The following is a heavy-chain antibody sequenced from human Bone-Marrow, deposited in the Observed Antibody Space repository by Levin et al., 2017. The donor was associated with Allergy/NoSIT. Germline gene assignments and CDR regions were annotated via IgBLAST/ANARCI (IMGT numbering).Heavy chain of an antibody. CDR1: GGSISSYY. D-gene: IGHD3-3*01. CDR2: IYYSGST. CDR3: ARVGPYDFWSGPLFDY. J-gene: IGHJ4*02. Sequence: SETLSLTCTVSGGSISSYYWSWIRQPPGKGLEWIGYIYYSGSTNYNPSLKSRVTISVDTSKNQFSLKLSSVTAADTAVYYCARVGPYDFWSGPLFDYWGQGTLVTVSS. V-gene: IGHV4-59*01.